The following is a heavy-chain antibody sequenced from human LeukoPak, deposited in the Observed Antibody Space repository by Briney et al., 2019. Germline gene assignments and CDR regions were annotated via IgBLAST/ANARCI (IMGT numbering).Heavy chain of an antibody. J-gene: IGHJ5*02. CDR2: ISCSGGST. V-gene: IGHV3-23*01. CDR1: GFTFSSYA. CDR3: AKGKGVVPAAIRGGNWFDP. Sequence: GGSLRLSCAASGFTFSSYAMSWVRQAPGKGLEWVSTISCSGGSTYYADSVKGRFTIARDNSKNTLYLQMNSLRAEDTAVYYCAKGKGVVPAAIRGGNWFDPWGQGTLVTVSS. D-gene: IGHD2-2*01.